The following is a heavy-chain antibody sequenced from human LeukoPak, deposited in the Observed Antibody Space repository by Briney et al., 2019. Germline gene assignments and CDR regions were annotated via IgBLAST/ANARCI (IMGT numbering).Heavy chain of an antibody. Sequence: GGSLRLSRAASGITFNNYGLNWVRQAPGKGLEWVSFISSSSSYIYYADSVKGRFTISRDNAKNSLHLQMNSLRAEDTAVYYCTRDPSEASHPYYFDYWGQGILVTVSS. CDR2: ISSSSSYI. D-gene: IGHD6-25*01. CDR3: TRDPSEASHPYYFDY. CDR1: GITFNNYG. V-gene: IGHV3-21*01. J-gene: IGHJ4*02.